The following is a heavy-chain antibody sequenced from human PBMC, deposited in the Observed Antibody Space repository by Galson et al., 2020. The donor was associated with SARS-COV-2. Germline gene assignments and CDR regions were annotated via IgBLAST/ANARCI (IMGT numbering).Heavy chain of an antibody. CDR2: ISSSSSYI. V-gene: IGHV3-21*01. CDR3: ARDPGYCSSTSCLNSGRY. CDR1: GFTFSSYS. J-gene: IGHJ4*02. Sequence: GGSLRLSCAASGFTFSSYSMNWVRQAPGKGLEWVSSISSSSSYIYYADSVKGRFTISRDNAKNSLYLQMNSLRAEDTAVYYCARDPGYCSSTSCLNSGRYWGQGTLVTVSS. D-gene: IGHD2-2*01.